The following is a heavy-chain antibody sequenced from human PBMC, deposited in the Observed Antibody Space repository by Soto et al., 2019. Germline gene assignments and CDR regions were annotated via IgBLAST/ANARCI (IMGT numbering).Heavy chain of an antibody. Sequence: QLQLQESGPGLVKPSETLSLTCTVSGGSISSSSYYWGWIRQPPGKGLEWIGSIYYSGSTYYNPSLKTRVXISLDTSRNHXXMXLXXVTAADTAVYYRARQLELGDCGGGSCYPDDDGMDVWGQGTTVTVSS. D-gene: IGHD2-15*01. CDR2: IYYSGST. CDR1: GGSISSSSYY. CDR3: ARQLELGDCGGGSCYPDDDGMDV. J-gene: IGHJ6*02. V-gene: IGHV4-39*01.